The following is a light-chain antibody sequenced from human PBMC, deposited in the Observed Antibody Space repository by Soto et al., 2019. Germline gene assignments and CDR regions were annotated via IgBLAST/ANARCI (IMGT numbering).Light chain of an antibody. V-gene: IGLV1-44*01. J-gene: IGLJ2*01. Sequence: QAVVTQPPSASGTPGQRVTISCSGSSSNIGSNTVNWYQQFPGTAAKLLIYNNNPRPSGVPARFSASKSGTTASLAISGLLSDDEDDYYCATWDDSLSGVVFGGGTKLTVL. CDR2: NNN. CDR3: ATWDDSLSGVV. CDR1: SSNIGSNT.